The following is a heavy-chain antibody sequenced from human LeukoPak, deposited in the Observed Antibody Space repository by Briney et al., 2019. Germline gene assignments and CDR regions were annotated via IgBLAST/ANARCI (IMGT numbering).Heavy chain of an antibody. CDR1: GFTFSSYA. Sequence: GGSLRLSCAASGFTFSSYAMSWVRQARGKGLEWVSAISGSGGSTYYADSVKGRFTISSDNSKNTLYLQMNRLRAADTAVYYCAKDLELRFLEWLGPFDYSGQGTLVTVSS. D-gene: IGHD3-3*01. V-gene: IGHV3-23*01. CDR3: AKDLELRFLEWLGPFDY. J-gene: IGHJ4*02. CDR2: ISGSGGST.